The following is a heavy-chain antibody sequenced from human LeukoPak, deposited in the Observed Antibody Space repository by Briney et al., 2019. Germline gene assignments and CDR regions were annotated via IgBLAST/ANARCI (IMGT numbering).Heavy chain of an antibody. V-gene: IGHV3-7*01. D-gene: IGHD1-1*01. CDR2: MDPTGSQK. J-gene: IGHJ4*02. CDR3: AIWTSGNY. CDR1: QFTFNGSW. Sequence: GGSLRLSCADSQFTFNGSWMNWVRQAPGKGLEWVANMDPTGSQKRYVDSVRGRFTISKDNPGASLYLDMRSLRAEDTAIYYCAIWTSGNYWGQGTLVTVSS.